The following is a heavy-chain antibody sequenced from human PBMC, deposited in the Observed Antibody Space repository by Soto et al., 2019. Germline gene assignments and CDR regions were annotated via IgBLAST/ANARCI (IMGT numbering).Heavy chain of an antibody. Sequence: PSETLSLTCTVSGGSISSYYWNWIRQPPGKGLEWIGDIYYGGGTNYNPSLKSRVTISVDTSKNQFSLKLSSVTAADTAVYYCAASCVGCRGFNYYGMDVWGQGTTVT. CDR2: IYYGGGT. D-gene: IGHD5-12*01. CDR3: AASCVGCRGFNYYGMDV. V-gene: IGHV4-59*12. J-gene: IGHJ6*02. CDR1: GGSISSYY.